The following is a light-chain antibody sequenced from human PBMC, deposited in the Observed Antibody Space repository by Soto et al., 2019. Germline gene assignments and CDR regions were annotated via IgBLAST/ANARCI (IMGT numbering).Light chain of an antibody. CDR1: QSVSSSY. V-gene: IGKV3-20*01. CDR2: GAS. Sequence: EIVLTQSPGTLSLSPGERATLSCRASQSVSSSYLAWYQQKPGPAPRLLIYGASSRATAIPDRFSGSGSGTEFTLTISRLEPEDFAGYYCQRYGSSPWTFGQGTKVEIK. J-gene: IGKJ1*01. CDR3: QRYGSSPWT.